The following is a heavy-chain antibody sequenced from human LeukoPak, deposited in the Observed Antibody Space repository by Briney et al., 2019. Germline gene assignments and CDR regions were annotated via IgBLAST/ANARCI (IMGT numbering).Heavy chain of an antibody. J-gene: IGHJ4*02. CDR1: GYTLTELS. CDR3: ATAPNSWGAGHY. CDR2: FDPEDGET. D-gene: IGHD1-26*01. V-gene: IGHV1-24*01. Sequence: ASVKVSCKASGYTLTELSMHWVRQAPGKGLEWMGGFDPEDGETIYAQKFQGRVTMTEDTSTDTAYMELSSLRSEDTAVYYCATAPNSWGAGHYWGQGTLVTVSS.